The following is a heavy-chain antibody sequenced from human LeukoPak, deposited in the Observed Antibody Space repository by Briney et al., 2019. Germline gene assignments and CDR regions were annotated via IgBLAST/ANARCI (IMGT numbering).Heavy chain of an antibody. CDR3: ARAGGYCRGGSCWSLQNFDY. J-gene: IGHJ4*02. CDR2: INPNSGGT. D-gene: IGHD2-15*01. V-gene: IGHV1-2*02. CDR1: GYTFTGYY. Sequence: GASVKVSCKASGYTFTGYYMHWVRQAPGQGLEWMGWINPNSGGTNYAQKFQGRVTMTRDTSIDTAYMELSRLRSDDTAVYYCARAGGYCRGGSCWSLQNFDYWGQGTLVTVSS.